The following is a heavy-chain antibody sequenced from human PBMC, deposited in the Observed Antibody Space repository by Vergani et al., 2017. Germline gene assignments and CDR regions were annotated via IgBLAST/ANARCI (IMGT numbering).Heavy chain of an antibody. J-gene: IGHJ4*02. CDR2: ISVHNGNT. D-gene: IGHD5-24*01. CDR1: GYSFNSYG. V-gene: IGHV1-18*01. Sequence: QVQLVQSGTEVKKPGASVKVSCKASGYSFNSYGISWVRQAPGQGLEWVGWISVHNGNTNYAQKLQSRVTMTADTYRTTAYMELRGLRSDDTAVYYCARDGRWLPQPYSFVYWGQGNLVTVFS. CDR3: ARDGRWLPQPYSFVY.